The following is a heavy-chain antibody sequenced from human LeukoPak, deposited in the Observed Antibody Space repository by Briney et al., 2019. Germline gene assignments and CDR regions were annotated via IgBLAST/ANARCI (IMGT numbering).Heavy chain of an antibody. CDR3: ARAYCSGASRKLGDY. Sequence: ASVKVSCKASGYTFISYAMHWVRQAPGQRLEWMGWINADNGNTIYSQNFQGRVTVTRDTSASTAYMELSSLRYEDTAVYYCARAYCSGASRKLGDYWGQGTLVTVSS. V-gene: IGHV1-3*01. CDR1: GYTFISYA. CDR2: INADNGNT. D-gene: IGHD2-15*01. J-gene: IGHJ4*02.